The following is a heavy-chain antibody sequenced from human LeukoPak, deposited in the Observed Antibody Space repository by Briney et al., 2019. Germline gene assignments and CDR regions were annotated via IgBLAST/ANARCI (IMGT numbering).Heavy chain of an antibody. Sequence: ASVKLSCKPSGYTFTDYYMNWVRQAPGQGREWMGWIHPNSGGTNYAQKFQGRVTMTRDTSISTAYMELSRLTFDDTAVYYCGRKSAARKTSEFDYWGQGTLVTVSS. CDR1: GYTFTDYY. J-gene: IGHJ4*02. CDR2: IHPNSGGT. CDR3: GRKSAARKTSEFDY. D-gene: IGHD6-6*01. V-gene: IGHV1-2*02.